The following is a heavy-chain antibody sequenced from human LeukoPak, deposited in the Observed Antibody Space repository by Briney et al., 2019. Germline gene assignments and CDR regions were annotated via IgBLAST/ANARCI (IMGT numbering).Heavy chain of an antibody. CDR1: GGTFSSYA. J-gene: IGHJ4*02. Sequence: ASVKVSCKASGGTFSSYAIGWVRQAPGQGLEWMGGIIPIFGTANYAQKFQGRVTITADESTSTAYMELSSLRSEDTAVYYCAREGYYDSSGYYYSSMSPFDYWGQGTLVTVSS. V-gene: IGHV1-69*01. D-gene: IGHD3-22*01. CDR2: IIPIFGTA. CDR3: AREGYYDSSGYYYSSMSPFDY.